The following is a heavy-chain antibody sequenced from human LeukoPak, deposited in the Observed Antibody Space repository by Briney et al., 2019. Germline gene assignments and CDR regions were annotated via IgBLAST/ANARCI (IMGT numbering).Heavy chain of an antibody. Sequence: GGSLRLPCAASGFTFSNLWMSWVRQAPGKGLKWVANIKQDGSEKYYVDSVKGRFTISRDNAQNSLYLQMNSLRAEDTAIYYCATSTAAAGTDWGQGTLVTVSS. CDR1: GFTFSNLW. CDR2: IKQDGSEK. J-gene: IGHJ4*02. V-gene: IGHV3-7*03. D-gene: IGHD6-13*01. CDR3: ATSTAAAGTD.